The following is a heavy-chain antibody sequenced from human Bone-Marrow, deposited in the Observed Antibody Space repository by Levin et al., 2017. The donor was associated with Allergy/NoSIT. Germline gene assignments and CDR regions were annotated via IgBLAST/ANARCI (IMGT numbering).Heavy chain of an antibody. CDR2: IWYDGSNK. V-gene: IGHV3-33*01. Sequence: PGESLKISCAASGFTFSSYGMHWVRQAPGKGLEWVAVIWYDGSNKYYADSVKGRFTISRDNSKNTLYLQMNSLRAEDTAVYYCARDPKQQLVRWYFDLWGRGTLVTVSS. J-gene: IGHJ2*01. CDR1: GFTFSSYG. D-gene: IGHD6-13*01. CDR3: ARDPKQQLVRWYFDL.